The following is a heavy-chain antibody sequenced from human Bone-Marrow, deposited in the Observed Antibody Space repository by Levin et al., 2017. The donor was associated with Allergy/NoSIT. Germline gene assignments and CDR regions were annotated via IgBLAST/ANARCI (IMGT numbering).Heavy chain of an antibody. V-gene: IGHV1-18*04. D-gene: IGHD3-22*01. CDR3: AKNYDSSGYWEVLDS. J-gene: IGHJ4*02. CDR2: ISAHDGYT. Sequence: ASVKVSCKASGYMFSIFGITWVRRVPGQGLEWVGWISAHDGYTKSAEKFQGRVTMTTDTSTTTAYLELRSLRSDDTAVYYCAKNYDSSGYWEVLDSWGQGTLVTVSS. CDR1: GYMFSIFG.